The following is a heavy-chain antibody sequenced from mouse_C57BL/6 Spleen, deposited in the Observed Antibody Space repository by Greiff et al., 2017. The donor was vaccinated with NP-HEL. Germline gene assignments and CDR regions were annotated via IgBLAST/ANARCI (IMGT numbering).Heavy chain of an antibody. CDR1: GYAFTNYL. Sequence: QVQLQQSGAELVRPGTSVKVSCKASGYAFTNYLIEWVKQRPGQGLAWLGVINPGSGGTNYNEKFKGKATLTADKSSSTAYMQLSSLTSEDSAVYFCARSGITTVVATGYFDVWGTGTTVTVSS. V-gene: IGHV1-54*01. CDR3: ARSGITTVVATGYFDV. D-gene: IGHD1-1*01. J-gene: IGHJ1*03. CDR2: INPGSGGT.